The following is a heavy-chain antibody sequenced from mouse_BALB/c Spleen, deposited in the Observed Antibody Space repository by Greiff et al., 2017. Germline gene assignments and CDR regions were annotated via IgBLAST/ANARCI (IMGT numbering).Heavy chain of an antibody. CDR1: GFSLTSYG. V-gene: IGHV2-9*02. D-gene: IGHD2-3*01. CDR3: ARDHDGYYEAWFAY. Sequence: VHLVESGPGLVAPSQSLSITCTVSGFSLTSYGVHWVRQPPGKGLEWLGVIWAGGSTNYNSALMSRLSISKDNSKSQVFLKMNSLQTDDTAMYYCARDHDGYYEAWFAYWGQGTLVTVSA. CDR2: IWAGGST. J-gene: IGHJ3*01.